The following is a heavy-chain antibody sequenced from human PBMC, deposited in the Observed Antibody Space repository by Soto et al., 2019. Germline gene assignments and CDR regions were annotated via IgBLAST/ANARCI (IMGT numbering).Heavy chain of an antibody. Sequence: QVQLVQSGAEVKKPGSSVKVSCKASGGTFSSYAISWVRQAPGQGLEWMGGIIPIFGTANYAQKFQGRVPITADKSTSTAYMELRSLGSEDTAVYYCARDHRAKDAFAIWGQGTMVTVSS. J-gene: IGHJ3*02. CDR3: ARDHRAKDAFAI. V-gene: IGHV1-69*06. CDR2: IIPIFGTA. CDR1: GGTFSSYA.